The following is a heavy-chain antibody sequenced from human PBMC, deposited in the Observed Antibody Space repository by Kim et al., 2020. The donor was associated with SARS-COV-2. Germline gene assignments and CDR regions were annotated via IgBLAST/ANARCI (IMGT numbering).Heavy chain of an antibody. Sequence: GGSLRLSCAASGFTFSSYAMSWVRQAPGKGLEWVSAISGSGGSTYYADSVKGRFTISRDNSKNTLYLQMNSLRAEDTAVYYCAKQGGIAAAAFPGVFDYWGQRTLVTVSS. CDR3: AKQGGIAAAAFPGVFDY. V-gene: IGHV3-23*01. CDR2: ISGSGGST. J-gene: IGHJ4*02. CDR1: GFTFSSYA. D-gene: IGHD6-13*01.